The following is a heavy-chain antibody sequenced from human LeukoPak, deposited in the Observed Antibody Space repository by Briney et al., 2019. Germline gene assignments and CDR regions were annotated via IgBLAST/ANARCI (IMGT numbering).Heavy chain of an antibody. J-gene: IGHJ6*02. CDR1: GGSLSGYY. Sequence: SETLSLTCDVYGGSLSGYYWSWIRQPPGKGLEWIGEINHSGSTNYNPSLKSRVTISVDTSKDQFSLKLSSVTAADTAVYYCAKGWIGTDTKNRVHYYGMDVWGQGTTVTVSS. CDR2: INHSGST. CDR3: AKGWIGTDTKNRVHYYGMDV. D-gene: IGHD5-18*01. V-gene: IGHV4-34*01.